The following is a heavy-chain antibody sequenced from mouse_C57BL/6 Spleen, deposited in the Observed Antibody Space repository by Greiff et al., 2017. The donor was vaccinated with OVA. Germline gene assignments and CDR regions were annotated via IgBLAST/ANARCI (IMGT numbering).Heavy chain of an antibody. V-gene: IGHV7-1*01. CDR3: ARDALYCCGPDDYAMDY. J-gene: IGHJ4*01. CDR1: GFTFSDFY. CDR2: SRNKANDYTT. Sequence: EVKLVESGGGLVQSGRSLRLSCATSGFTFSDFYMEWVRQAPGKGLEWIAASRNKANDYTTEYSASVKGRFIVSRDTSQSILYLQMNALRAEDTTIYYCARDALYCCGPDDYAMDYWGQGTSVTVSS. D-gene: IGHD1-1*01.